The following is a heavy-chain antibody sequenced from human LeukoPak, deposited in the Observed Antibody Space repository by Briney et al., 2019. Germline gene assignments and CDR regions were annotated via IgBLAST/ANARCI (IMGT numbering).Heavy chain of an antibody. CDR3: ARTGWETNAFDI. V-gene: IGHV1-69*13. J-gene: IGHJ3*02. CDR1: GYTFTSYA. Sequence: ASVKVSCKASGYTFTSYAIGWVRQAPGQGLEWMGAIIPIFGTANYAQKFQGRVTITADESTSTAYMELSSLRSEDTAVYYCARTGWETNAFDIWGQGTMVTVSS. D-gene: IGHD1-26*01. CDR2: IIPIFGTA.